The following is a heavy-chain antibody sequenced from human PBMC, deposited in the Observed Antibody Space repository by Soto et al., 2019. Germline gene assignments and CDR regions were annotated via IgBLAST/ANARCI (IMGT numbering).Heavy chain of an antibody. Sequence: SETLSLTCTVSGGSISSFYWSWIRQPPGKGLEWIGYIYYSGSTNYNPSLKSRVTISVDTSKNQFSLKLSSVTAADTAVYYCARARELWFGELSDYYYGMDVWGQGTTVTVSS. CDR1: GGSISSFY. J-gene: IGHJ6*02. CDR2: IYYSGST. V-gene: IGHV4-59*01. CDR3: ARARELWFGELSDYYYGMDV. D-gene: IGHD3-10*01.